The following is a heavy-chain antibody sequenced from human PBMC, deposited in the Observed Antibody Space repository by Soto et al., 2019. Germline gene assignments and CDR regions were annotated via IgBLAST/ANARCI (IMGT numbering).Heavy chain of an antibody. CDR3: ARSSDYYGSGSYYYYYMDV. CDR2: TYYRSKWYN. Sequence: SQTLSLTCVISGDSVSSNSAAWNWIRQSPSRGLEWLGRTYYRSKWYNDYAVSVKSRITINPDTSKNQFSLQLNSVTPEDTAVYYCARSSDYYGSGSYYYYYMDVWGKGTTVTVSS. CDR1: GDSVSSNSAA. J-gene: IGHJ6*03. D-gene: IGHD3-10*01. V-gene: IGHV6-1*01.